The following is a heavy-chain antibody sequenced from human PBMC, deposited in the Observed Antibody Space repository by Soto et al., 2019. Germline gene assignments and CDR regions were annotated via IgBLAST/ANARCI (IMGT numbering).Heavy chain of an antibody. Sequence: PSETLSLTCTVSGGSISSGDYYWSWIRQPPGKGLEWIGYIYYSGSTYYNPSLKCRVTISVDASKNQFSLKLSSVTAADTAVYYCARDEHCSSTSCRGSYYYYGMDVWGQGTTVTVSS. J-gene: IGHJ6*02. CDR1: GGSISSGDYY. CDR3: ARDEHCSSTSCRGSYYYYGMDV. CDR2: IYYSGST. D-gene: IGHD2-2*01. V-gene: IGHV4-30-4*01.